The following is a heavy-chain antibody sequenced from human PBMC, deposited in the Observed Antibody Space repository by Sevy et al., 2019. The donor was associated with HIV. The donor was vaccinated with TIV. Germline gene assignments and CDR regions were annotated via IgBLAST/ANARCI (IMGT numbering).Heavy chain of an antibody. CDR2: ISGSGGST. V-gene: IGHV3-23*01. D-gene: IGHD3-22*01. CDR3: AKDQDSSGYYRGVGY. J-gene: IGHJ4*02. CDR1: GFTFSSYA. Sequence: GGSLRLSCAASGFTFSSYAMSWVRQAPGKGLEWVSAISGSGGSTYYADSVKGRFTISRDNSKNTLYLQMNSLRAEDTAVYYCAKDQDSSGYYRGVGYWGQGTLVTVSS.